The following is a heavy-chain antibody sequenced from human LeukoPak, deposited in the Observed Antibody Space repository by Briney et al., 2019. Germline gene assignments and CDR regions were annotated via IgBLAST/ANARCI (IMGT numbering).Heavy chain of an antibody. V-gene: IGHV3-9*01. J-gene: IGHJ4*02. CDR1: GFTFDDYA. CDR3: AKDSSSWYYFDY. CDR2: ISWNSGSI. D-gene: IGHD6-13*01. Sequence: GGSLRLSCAASGFTFDDYAMHWVRQAPGRGLEWVSGISWNSGSIGYADSVKGRFTISRDNAKNSLYLQMNSLRAEDTALYYCAKDSSSWYYFDYWGQGTLVTVSS.